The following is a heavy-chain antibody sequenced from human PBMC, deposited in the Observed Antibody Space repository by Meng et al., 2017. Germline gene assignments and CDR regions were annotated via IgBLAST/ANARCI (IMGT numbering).Heavy chain of an antibody. V-gene: IGHV3-21*01. J-gene: IGHJ4*02. D-gene: IGHD2-2*01. Sequence: GGSLRLSCAASGFTFSSYSMNWVRQAPGKGLEWVSSISSSSSYIYYADSVKGRFTISRDNAKNSLYLQMNSLRAEDTAVYYCARDANLYCSSTSCYAGDYWGPGTLVTVSS. CDR2: ISSSSSYI. CDR1: GFTFSSYS. CDR3: ARDANLYCSSTSCYAGDY.